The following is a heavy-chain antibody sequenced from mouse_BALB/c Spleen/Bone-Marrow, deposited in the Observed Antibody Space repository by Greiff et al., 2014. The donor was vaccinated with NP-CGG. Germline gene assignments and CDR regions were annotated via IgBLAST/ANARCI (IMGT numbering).Heavy chain of an antibody. J-gene: IGHJ2*01. CDR3: ARGDPFDY. V-gene: IGHV1-87*01. CDR2: IYPGDGDT. Sequence: VKLMESGAELARPGASVKLSCKASGYTFTSYWMQWVKQRPGQGLEWIGAIYPGDGDTRYTQKFKGKATLTADKSSSTAYMQLSSLASEDSAVYYCARGDPFDYWGQGTTLTVSS. CDR1: GYTFTSYW.